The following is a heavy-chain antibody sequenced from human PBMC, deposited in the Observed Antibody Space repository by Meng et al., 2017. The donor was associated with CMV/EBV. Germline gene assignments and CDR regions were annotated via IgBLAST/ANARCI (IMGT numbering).Heavy chain of an antibody. CDR3: ARDRDGFWSGRYFDC. V-gene: IGHV4-59*01. Sequence: SETLSLTCTVSGGSISSYYWSWIRQPPGKGLEWIGYIYYSGSTNYNPSLKSRVTISVDTSKNQFSLKLSSVTAADTAVYYCARDRDGFWSGRYFDCWGQGTMVTVSS. CDR2: IYYSGST. J-gene: IGHJ4*02. CDR1: GGSISSYY. D-gene: IGHD3-3*01.